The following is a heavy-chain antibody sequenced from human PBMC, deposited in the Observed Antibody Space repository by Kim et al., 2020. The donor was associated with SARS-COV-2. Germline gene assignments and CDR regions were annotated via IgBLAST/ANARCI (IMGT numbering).Heavy chain of an antibody. V-gene: IGHV3-33*01. CDR3: ARDRGSYYDY. CDR1: GFTFSTYG. D-gene: IGHD1-26*01. J-gene: IGHJ4*02. Sequence: GGSLRLSCAASGFTFSTYGMHWVRQAPGKGLEWVTIIWNDGNKKYYADSMKGRFTISRDNSKNILYLQMNSLRAEDTAVYYCARDRGSYYDYWGQGTLVTVSS. CDR2: IWNDGNKK.